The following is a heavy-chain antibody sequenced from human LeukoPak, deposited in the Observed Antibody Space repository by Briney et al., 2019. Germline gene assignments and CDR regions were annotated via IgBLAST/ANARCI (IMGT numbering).Heavy chain of an antibody. V-gene: IGHV3-48*03. D-gene: IGHD3-22*01. CDR1: GFTFSSYE. Sequence: PGGSLRLSCAASGFTFSSYEMNWVRQAPGKVLEWVSYISTSGSPIDYGNSVKGRFTISRDNAKNSLYLQMNSLRAEDTALYYCARRGFYDTSGYLFDYWGQGTLVTVSS. CDR3: ARRGFYDTSGYLFDY. CDR2: ISTSGSPI. J-gene: IGHJ4*02.